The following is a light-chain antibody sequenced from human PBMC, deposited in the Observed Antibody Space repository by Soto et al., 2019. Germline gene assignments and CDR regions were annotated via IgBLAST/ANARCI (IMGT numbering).Light chain of an antibody. CDR3: NSYTSSSTGV. J-gene: IGLJ3*02. CDR1: SSDVGGYNY. Sequence: QSALTQPASVSGSPGQSITISCTGTSSDVGGYNYVSWFQQHPGKAPKLMIYDVSYRPSGVSNRFSGSKSGNTASLTISGLQAEDEADYYCNSYTSSSTGVFGGGTKLTVL. V-gene: IGLV2-14*03. CDR2: DVS.